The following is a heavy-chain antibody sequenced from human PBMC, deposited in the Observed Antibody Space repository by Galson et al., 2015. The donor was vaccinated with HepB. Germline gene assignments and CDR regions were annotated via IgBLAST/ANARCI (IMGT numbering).Heavy chain of an antibody. J-gene: IGHJ6*02. CDR1: GYTFPSYG. D-gene: IGHD1-26*01. Sequence: VSCKASGYTFPSYGISWVRQAPGQGLEWMGWISAYNGNTNYAQKLQGRVTMTADTSTSTAYMELNSLRSEDTAVYYCARVGGIVGAYGGDYYYYGMDVWGQGTTVTVSS. CDR3: ARVGGIVGAYGGDYYYYGMDV. CDR2: ISAYNGNT. V-gene: IGHV1-18*01.